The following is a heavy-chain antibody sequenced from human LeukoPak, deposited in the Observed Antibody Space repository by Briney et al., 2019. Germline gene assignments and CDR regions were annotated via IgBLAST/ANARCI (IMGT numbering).Heavy chain of an antibody. D-gene: IGHD4-23*01. J-gene: IGHJ4*02. Sequence: SETLSLTCTVSGGSISSYYWSWIRPPAGKGLEWIERIYTSGGTNYNPPLKSRATMSVDTSKNQFSLKLSSVTAADTAVYYWARYGGSFDDWGQGTLVTVSS. CDR1: GGSISSYY. V-gene: IGHV4-4*07. CDR3: ARYGGSFDD. CDR2: IYTSGGT.